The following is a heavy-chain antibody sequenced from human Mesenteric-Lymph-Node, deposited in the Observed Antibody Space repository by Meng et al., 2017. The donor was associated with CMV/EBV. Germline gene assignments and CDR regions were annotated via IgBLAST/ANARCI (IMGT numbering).Heavy chain of an antibody. CDR2: ISASGGDT. Sequence: GESLKISCAASGFTFSSYAMSWVRQAPGKGLEWVSSISASGGDTFYGDSVRGRFTISRDNSKNTVYLQMRGLRAEDTAVYYCTKGVSGPLYYFDYWGQGMLVTVSS. J-gene: IGHJ4*02. CDR3: TKGVSGPLYYFDY. V-gene: IGHV3-23*01. CDR1: GFTFSSYA. D-gene: IGHD3-16*01.